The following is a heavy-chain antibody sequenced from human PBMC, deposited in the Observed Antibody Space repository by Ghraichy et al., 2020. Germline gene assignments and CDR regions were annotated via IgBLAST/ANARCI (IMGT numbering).Heavy chain of an antibody. CDR2: NTHTGTT. Sequence: SETLSPTCAVYGGSFTGFYWSWIRRPPGKGLEWIGENTHTGTTKYNPSLTGRVTISVDTSKNQFTLNLSSVTAADTAMYYCARRGFYFDFWSQGAQVSVSS. CDR1: GGSFTGFY. J-gene: IGHJ4*02. V-gene: IGHV4-34*01. CDR3: ARRGFYFDF.